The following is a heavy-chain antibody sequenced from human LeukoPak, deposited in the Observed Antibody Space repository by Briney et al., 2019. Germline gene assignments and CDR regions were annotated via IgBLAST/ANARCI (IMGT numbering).Heavy chain of an antibody. Sequence: SETLSLTCAVSGGSFSGYYWSWIRQPPGKGLEWIWEINHSGNTNYNPSLMSRVTLSVDTSKNQFSLKSSSVTAADTAVYYCARGRGGSLHYYGSGSPRPFDYWGQGTLVTVSS. CDR3: ARGRGGSLHYYGSGSPRPFDY. CDR1: GGSFSGYY. V-gene: IGHV4-34*01. CDR2: INHSGNT. J-gene: IGHJ4*02. D-gene: IGHD3-10*01.